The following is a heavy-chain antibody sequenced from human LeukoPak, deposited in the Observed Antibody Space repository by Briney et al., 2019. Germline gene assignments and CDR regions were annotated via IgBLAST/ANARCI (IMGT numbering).Heavy chain of an antibody. CDR1: GLTFSSYA. Sequence: GGSLRLSCAASGLTFSSYAMSWVRQAPGKGLEWVSAISGSGGSTYYADSVKGRFTISRDNSKNTLYLQMNSLRAEDTAVYYCAKAILWFGEFHDAFDIWGQGTMVTVSS. J-gene: IGHJ3*02. V-gene: IGHV3-23*01. CDR3: AKAILWFGEFHDAFDI. CDR2: ISGSGGST. D-gene: IGHD3-10*01.